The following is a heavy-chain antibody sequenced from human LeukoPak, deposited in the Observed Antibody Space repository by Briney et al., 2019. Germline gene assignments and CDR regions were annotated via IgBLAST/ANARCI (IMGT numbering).Heavy chain of an antibody. D-gene: IGHD6-19*01. Sequence: GGSLRLSCAASGFAFSSFAMGWVRQSPGKGLEWLSTINGGGNTTFYSDSVKGRFTISRDNSKNTLYLHMDSLRPDDTATYYCTKELHVAVAVADYYFYVDVWGRGTAVTVSS. V-gene: IGHV3-23*01. J-gene: IGHJ6*03. CDR2: INGGGNTT. CDR1: GFAFSSFA. CDR3: TKELHVAVAVADYYFYVDV.